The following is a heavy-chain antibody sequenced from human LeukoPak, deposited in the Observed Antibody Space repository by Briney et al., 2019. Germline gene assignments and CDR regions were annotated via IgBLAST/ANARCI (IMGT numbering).Heavy chain of an antibody. CDR2: INHSGST. V-gene: IGHV4-34*01. CDR1: GGSFSGYY. J-gene: IGHJ5*02. CDR3: AREYYYDFWSGHVNWFDP. Sequence: SETLSLTCAVYGGSFSGYYWSWIRQPPGKGLEWIGEINHSGSTNYNPSLKSRVTISVDTSKNQFSLKLSSVTTADTAVYYCAREYYYDFWSGHVNWFDPWGQGTLVTVSS. D-gene: IGHD3-3*01.